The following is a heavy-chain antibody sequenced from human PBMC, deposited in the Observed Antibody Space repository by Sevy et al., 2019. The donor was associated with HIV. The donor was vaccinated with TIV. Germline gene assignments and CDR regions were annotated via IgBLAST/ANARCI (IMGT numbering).Heavy chain of an antibody. CDR3: AHSLLYGSGHTNGDYMDV. V-gene: IGHV2-5*02. J-gene: IGHJ6*03. CDR1: GFSLSTSGVG. D-gene: IGHD3-10*01. Sequence: SGPTLVKPTQTLTLTCTFSGFSLSTSGVGVGWIRQPPGKALEWLALIYWDDDKRYSPSLKSRLTITKDTYKNQVVLTMSNMDPVDTATYYCAHSLLYGSGHTNGDYMDVWGKGTTVTVSS. CDR2: IYWDDDK.